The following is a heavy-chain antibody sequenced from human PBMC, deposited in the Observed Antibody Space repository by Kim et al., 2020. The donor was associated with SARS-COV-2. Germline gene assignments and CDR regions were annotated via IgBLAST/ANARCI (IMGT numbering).Heavy chain of an antibody. CDR1: GFTFSAYW. D-gene: IGHD3-10*01. Sequence: GGSLRLSCAASGFTFSAYWMSWVRQAPGKGLEWVANIKQDGSDKYYVDSVKCRFTISRDNAKNSLYLQMNSLSAEDTAFYYCVRARGRVADSEYNWFDSWAREPRSPSPQ. V-gene: IGHV3-7*04. CDR3: VRARGRVADSEYNWFDS. J-gene: IGHJ5*01. CDR2: IKQDGSDK.